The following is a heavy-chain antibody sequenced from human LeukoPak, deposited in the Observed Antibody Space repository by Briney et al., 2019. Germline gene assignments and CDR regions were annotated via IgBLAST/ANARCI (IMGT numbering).Heavy chain of an antibody. D-gene: IGHD5-18*01. V-gene: IGHV1-69*13. CDR3: ALVDAVMAGQYFYHMDV. CDR1: GGTFSRFA. Sequence: SVKVSCKASGGTFSRFAISWVRQAPGQGLEWMGGIIPILGTSDYAQRFRDRVTITADEDTTTAYMELSSLTSDDTAVYYCALVDAVMAGQYFYHMDVWGKGTTVTISS. J-gene: IGHJ6*03. CDR2: IIPILGTS.